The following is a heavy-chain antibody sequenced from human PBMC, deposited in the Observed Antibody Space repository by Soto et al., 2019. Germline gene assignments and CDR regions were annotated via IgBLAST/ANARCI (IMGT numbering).Heavy chain of an antibody. Sequence: PGESLKISCKGSGYSFTSYWISWVRQMPGKGLEWMGRIDPSDSYTNYSPSLQGHVTISADKSISAAYLQWSSLKASDTAMYYCARTIGYSYGYDYYYGMDVWGQGTTVTVSS. D-gene: IGHD5-18*01. V-gene: IGHV5-10-1*01. CDR2: IDPSDSYT. CDR3: ARTIGYSYGYDYYYGMDV. CDR1: GYSFTSYW. J-gene: IGHJ6*02.